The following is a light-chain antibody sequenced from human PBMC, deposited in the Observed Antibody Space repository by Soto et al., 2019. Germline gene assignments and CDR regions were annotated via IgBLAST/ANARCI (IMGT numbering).Light chain of an antibody. CDR2: EVI. CDR3: TSHSSGSTYV. V-gene: IGLV2-14*01. J-gene: IGLJ1*01. CDR1: SSDVGGYNY. Sequence: QSVLTQPASVSGSPGHSITISCTGTSSDVGGYNYVSWYQQHPGKAPKLMIYEVINRPSGVSNRFSGSRSGNTASLTISGLQAEEEADYYCTSHSSGSTYVFGTGTKVTVL.